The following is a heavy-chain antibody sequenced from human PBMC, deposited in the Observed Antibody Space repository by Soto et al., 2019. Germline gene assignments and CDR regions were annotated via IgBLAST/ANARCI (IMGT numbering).Heavy chain of an antibody. D-gene: IGHD3-16*01. J-gene: IGHJ4*02. V-gene: IGHV1-18*01. CDR1: GYTFTNFG. CDR3: ARGGTPIDY. CDR2: ISAYNGNT. Sequence: QVQLVQSGAEVKKPGASVKVSCQASGYTFTNFGISWVRQAPGKGLEWMGWISAYNGNTNYAQKFQGRVTMTTDTSTRTAYMEVRSLRFDDTAVNYGARGGTPIDYWGQGTLVTVSS.